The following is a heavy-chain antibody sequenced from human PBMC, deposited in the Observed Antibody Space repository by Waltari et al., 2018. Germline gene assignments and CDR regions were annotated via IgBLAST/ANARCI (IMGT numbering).Heavy chain of an antibody. CDR3: ANPMDSVGVGPYYCYMDV. CDR1: GFTFSRYA. V-gene: IGHV3-23*01. Sequence: EVQLLESGGGLVQPGGSLRLSCAASGFTFSRYAMSWVRQAPGKGVVWVSASDDRTYYAASVKGRFTISRDNSKNTLYLQMNSLRAEDTAVYYCANPMDSVGVGPYYCYMDVWGKGTTVTVSS. J-gene: IGHJ6*03. D-gene: IGHD1-26*01. CDR2: SDDRT.